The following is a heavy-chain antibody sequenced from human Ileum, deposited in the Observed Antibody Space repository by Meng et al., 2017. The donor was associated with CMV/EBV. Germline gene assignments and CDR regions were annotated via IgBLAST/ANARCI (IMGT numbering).Heavy chain of an antibody. J-gene: IGHJ4*02. CDR2: IDRSGSTI. CDR3: VRRLPLYGSDW. CDR1: GYSFNSYE. D-gene: IGHD3-9*01. Sequence: GESLKISCAASGYSFNSYEMSWVRQAPEEGLEWISYIDRSGSTIQYADSVKGRFTISRDNAKNLLYLQMNSLRADDTAVYYCVRRLPLYGSDWWGQGTLVTVSS. V-gene: IGHV3-48*03.